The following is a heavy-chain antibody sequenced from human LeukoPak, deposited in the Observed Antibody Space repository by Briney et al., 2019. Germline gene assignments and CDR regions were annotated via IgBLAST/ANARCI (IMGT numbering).Heavy chain of an antibody. CDR3: ARRDYGDYSYYYYGMDV. J-gene: IGHJ6*02. D-gene: IGHD4-17*01. CDR1: GYTFTGYY. V-gene: IGHV1-2*02. CDR2: INPNSGGT. Sequence: ASVKVSCKASGYTFTGYYMHWVRRAPGQGLEWMGWINPNSGGTNYAQKFQGRVTMTRDTSISTAYMELSRLRSDDTAVYYCARRDYGDYSYYYYGMDVWGQGTTVTVSS.